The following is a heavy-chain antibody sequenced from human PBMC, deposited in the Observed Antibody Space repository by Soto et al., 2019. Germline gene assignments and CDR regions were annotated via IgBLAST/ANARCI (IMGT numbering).Heavy chain of an antibody. CDR2: IGSGGTT. D-gene: IGHD3-10*01. V-gene: IGHV3-23*01. J-gene: IGHJ4*02. Sequence: GSLRLSCAASGFTFSTYAVSWVRQAPWKGLEWVSSIGSGGTTYYADSVKGRFTISRDNSKNTLYLQMDSLRAEDTAVYYCAKLVILYYFDSWGQGTLVTVSS. CDR3: AKLVILYYFDS. CDR1: GFTFSTYA.